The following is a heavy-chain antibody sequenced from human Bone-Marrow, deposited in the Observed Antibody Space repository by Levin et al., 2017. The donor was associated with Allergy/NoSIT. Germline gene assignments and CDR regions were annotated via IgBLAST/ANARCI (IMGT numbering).Heavy chain of an antibody. CDR3: ARAHSPFTLVQGISGYYYYLDV. J-gene: IGHJ6*03. CDR2: ISVYNGDT. V-gene: IGHV1-18*01. D-gene: IGHD3-10*01. CDR1: GYTFTSFG. Sequence: ASVKVSCRASGYTFTSFGISWVRQAPGQGLEWMGGISVYNGDTKYAQNFQGRVTMTTDTSTTTVYIELRRLRSDDTAIYYCARAHSPFTLVQGISGYYYYLDVWGKGTTVTVSS.